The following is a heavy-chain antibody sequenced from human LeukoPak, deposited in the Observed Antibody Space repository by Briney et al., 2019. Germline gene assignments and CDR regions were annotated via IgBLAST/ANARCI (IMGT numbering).Heavy chain of an antibody. J-gene: IGHJ4*02. D-gene: IGHD3-10*01. CDR2: ISSSSSYI. CDR3: AKEWLGAFDY. V-gene: IGHV3-21*04. Sequence: GGSLRLSCAASGFTFSSYSMNWVRQAPGKGLEWVSSISSSSSYIYYADSVKGRFTISRDNSKNTLYLQMNSLRAEDTAVYYCAKEWLGAFDYWGQGTLVTVSS. CDR1: GFTFSSYS.